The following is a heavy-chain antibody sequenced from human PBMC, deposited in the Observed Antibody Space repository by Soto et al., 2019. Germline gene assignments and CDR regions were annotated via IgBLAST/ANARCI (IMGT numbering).Heavy chain of an antibody. Sequence: PGGSLRLSCAAPGFTFSSYGMHWVRQAPGKGLEWVAVIWYDGSNKYYADSVKGRFTISRDNSKNTLYLQMNSLRAEDTAVYYCSIAAPSGAFDIWGQGTMVTVSS. V-gene: IGHV3-33*01. J-gene: IGHJ3*02. CDR1: GFTFSSYG. D-gene: IGHD3-10*01. CDR2: IWYDGSNK. CDR3: SIAAPSGAFDI.